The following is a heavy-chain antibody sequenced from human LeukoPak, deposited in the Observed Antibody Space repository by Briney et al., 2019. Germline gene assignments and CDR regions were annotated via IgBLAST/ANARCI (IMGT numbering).Heavy chain of an antibody. J-gene: IGHJ4*02. D-gene: IGHD5-18*01. Sequence: SETPSLTCTVSGGSISSGNYYWSWIRQPAGKTLEWIGRIHTSGSTNYNPSLKSRVTISIHTSKNQFSLKLSSVTAADTAVYYCARDRDTAMRYYFHSWGQGTLVTVSS. V-gene: IGHV4-61*02. CDR2: IHTSGST. CDR1: GGSISSGNYY. CDR3: ARDRDTAMRYYFHS.